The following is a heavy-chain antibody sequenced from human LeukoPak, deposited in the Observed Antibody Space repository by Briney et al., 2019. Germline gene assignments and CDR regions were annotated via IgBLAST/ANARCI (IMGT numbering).Heavy chain of an antibody. Sequence: GGSLRLSCAASGFTFSTSGMHWVRQAPVKGLGWVAYVPFDGIKKFYADSVRGRFTISRDNSKNTLYLQLNSLRPDDTAVYYCAKDRPHSGGGGTPAAFWGRGPLVRVSS. CDR1: GFTFSTSG. J-gene: IGHJ4*02. CDR2: VPFDGIKK. CDR3: AKDRPHSGGGGTPAAF. V-gene: IGHV3-30*02. D-gene: IGHD1-26*01.